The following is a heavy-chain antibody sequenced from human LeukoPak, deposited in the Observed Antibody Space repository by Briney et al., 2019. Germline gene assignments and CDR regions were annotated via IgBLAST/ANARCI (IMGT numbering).Heavy chain of an antibody. J-gene: IGHJ4*02. D-gene: IGHD3-16*02. V-gene: IGHV3-48*03. Sequence: PGGSLRLSCAASGFTFSSYEMNWVRQAPGKGLEWVSYISSSGSTIYYADSVKGRFTISRDNAKNSLYLQMNSLRAEDTAVYYCALVGELSYGDFDYWGQGTLVTVSS. CDR1: GFTFSSYE. CDR3: ALVGELSYGDFDY. CDR2: ISSSGSTI.